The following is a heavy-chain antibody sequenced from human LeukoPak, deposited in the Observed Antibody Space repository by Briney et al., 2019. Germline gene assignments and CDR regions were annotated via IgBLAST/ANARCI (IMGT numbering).Heavy chain of an antibody. D-gene: IGHD6-19*01. J-gene: IGHJ4*02. CDR2: IYSGGST. V-gene: IGHV3-66*01. CDR3: ARGSVAGTRFDY. CDR1: GFTVSSNY. Sequence: GGSLRLSCAASGFTVSSNYMSWVRQAPGKGLEWVSVIYSGGSTYYADSVKGRFTISRDDSKNTLYLQMNSLRAEDTAVYYCARGSVAGTRFDYWGQGTLVTVSS.